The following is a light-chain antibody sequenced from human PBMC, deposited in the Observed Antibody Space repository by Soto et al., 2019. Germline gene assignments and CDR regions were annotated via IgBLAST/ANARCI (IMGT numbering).Light chain of an antibody. CDR2: DVN. Sequence: QSALTQPASVSGSPGQSITISCTGTSSDVGGYNYVSWYQQHPGKAPKLMIYDVNSRPSGVSNRFSGSKSGNTASLTISGLQAEDEADYYCSSYTSSSTRVFGTGTKLTVL. V-gene: IGLV2-14*01. CDR1: SSDVGGYNY. CDR3: SSYTSSSTRV. J-gene: IGLJ1*01.